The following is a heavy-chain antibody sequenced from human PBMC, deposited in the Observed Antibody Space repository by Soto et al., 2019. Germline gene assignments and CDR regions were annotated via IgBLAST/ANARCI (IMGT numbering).Heavy chain of an antibody. CDR1: GGSISSGGYY. V-gene: IGHV4-31*03. CDR2: IYYSGST. CDR3: AREGSSSDNHYDYGMDV. Sequence: QVQLQESGPGLVKPSQTLSLTCTVSGGSISSGGYYWSWIRQHPGKGLEWIGYIYYSGSTYYNPSLKSRVTTSVDTSKNQFSLKLSSVTAADTAVYYCAREGSSSDNHYDYGMDVWGQGTRVTVSS. J-gene: IGHJ6*02. D-gene: IGHD6-6*01.